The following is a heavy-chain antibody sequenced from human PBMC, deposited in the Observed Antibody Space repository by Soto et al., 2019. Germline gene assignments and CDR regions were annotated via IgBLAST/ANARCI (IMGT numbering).Heavy chain of an antibody. CDR2: IIPIFGTA. V-gene: IGHV1-69*13. Sequence: GASVKVSCKASGGTFSSYAISWVRQAPGQGLEWMGGIIPIFGTANYAQKFQGRVTITADESTSTAYMELSSLRSEDTAVYYCARDWGITMVRVPREDYYYGMDVWGQGTTVTVSS. CDR1: GGTFSSYA. J-gene: IGHJ6*02. CDR3: ARDWGITMVRVPREDYYYGMDV. D-gene: IGHD3-10*01.